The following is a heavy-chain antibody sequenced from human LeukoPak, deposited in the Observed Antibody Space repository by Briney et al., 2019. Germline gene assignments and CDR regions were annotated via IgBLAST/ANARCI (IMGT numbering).Heavy chain of an antibody. D-gene: IGHD4-11*01. Sequence: GGSLRLSCAASGFAFNSYTIKWVRQAPGKGLEWVSAITSRGTHIYNADSVKGRFTISRDNAENSAYLQMSSLRAEDTAVYYCARVAQGATTENYYYYYMDVWGKGTTVIVSS. CDR2: ITSRGTHI. CDR3: ARVAQGATTENYYYYYMDV. V-gene: IGHV3-21*01. CDR1: GFAFNSYT. J-gene: IGHJ6*03.